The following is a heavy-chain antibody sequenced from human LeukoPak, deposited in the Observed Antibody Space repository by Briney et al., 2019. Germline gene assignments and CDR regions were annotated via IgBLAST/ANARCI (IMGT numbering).Heavy chain of an antibody. CDR3: ARAGIAARGDNYYMDV. Sequence: SVKVSCKASGFTFTSSAVQWVRQARGQRLEWIGWIVVGSGNTNYAQKFQERVTITRDMSTSTAYMELSSLRSEDTAVYYCARAGIAARGDNYYMDVWGKGTTVTVSS. CDR1: GFTFTSSA. J-gene: IGHJ6*03. D-gene: IGHD6-13*01. CDR2: IVVGSGNT. V-gene: IGHV1-58*01.